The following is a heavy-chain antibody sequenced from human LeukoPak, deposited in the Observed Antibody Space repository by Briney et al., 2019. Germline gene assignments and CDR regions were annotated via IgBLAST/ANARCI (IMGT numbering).Heavy chain of an antibody. CDR2: IIPIFGIA. CDR1: GGTFSSYA. CDR3: ARVRGGGPDAFDI. Sequence: SVKVSCKASGGTFSSYAISWVRQAPGQGLGWMGRIIPIFGIANYAQKFQGRVTITADKSTSTAYMELSSLRSEDTAVYYCARVRGGGPDAFDIWGQGTMVTVSS. V-gene: IGHV1-69*04. D-gene: IGHD2-15*01. J-gene: IGHJ3*02.